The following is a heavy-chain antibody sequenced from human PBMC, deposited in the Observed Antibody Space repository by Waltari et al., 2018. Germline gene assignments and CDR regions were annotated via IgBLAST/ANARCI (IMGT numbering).Heavy chain of an antibody. J-gene: IGHJ3*01. Sequence: QLQLQESGPGLVKPSETVSLTCSVSGGSITTNRPYWGWLRQSPGQGLEWIGTLSYNGATYSSPSLKSRITMSRDTSKNQLSLTLGFVTAADTAVYYCATYIGASVGTAAFDVWGQGTMVTVSS. CDR1: GGSITTNRPY. CDR3: ATYIGASVGTAAFDV. CDR2: LSYNGAT. V-gene: IGHV4-39*01. D-gene: IGHD5-12*01.